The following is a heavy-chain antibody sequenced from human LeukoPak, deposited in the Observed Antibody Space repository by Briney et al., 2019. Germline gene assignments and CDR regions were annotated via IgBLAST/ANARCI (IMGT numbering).Heavy chain of an antibody. CDR1: GGTFNNYG. CDR2: ISAYNGNT. D-gene: IGHD3-10*01. J-gene: IGHJ3*02. CDR3: ARMLLLWFGESLGGDAFDI. V-gene: IGHV1-18*01. Sequence: ASVKVSCKASGGTFNNYGINWVRQAPGQGLEWMGWISAYNGNTNYAQKLQGRVTMTTDTSTSTAYMELRSLRSDDTAVYYCARMLLLWFGESLGGDAFDIWGQGTMVTVSS.